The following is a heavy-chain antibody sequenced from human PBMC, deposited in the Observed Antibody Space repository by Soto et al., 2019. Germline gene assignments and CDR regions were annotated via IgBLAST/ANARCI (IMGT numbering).Heavy chain of an antibody. CDR2: INPSGGST. CDR3: ARDLGRRAVAGRHYYYYGMDV. D-gene: IGHD6-19*01. V-gene: IGHV1-46*01. Sequence: QVQLVQSGAEVKKPGASVKVSCKASGYTFTSYYMHWVRQAPGQGLEWMGIINPSGGSTSYAQKFQGRVTMTRDTSTSTVYMELSSLRSEDTAVYYCARDLGRRAVAGRHYYYYGMDVWGQGTTVTVSS. CDR1: GYTFTSYY. J-gene: IGHJ6*02.